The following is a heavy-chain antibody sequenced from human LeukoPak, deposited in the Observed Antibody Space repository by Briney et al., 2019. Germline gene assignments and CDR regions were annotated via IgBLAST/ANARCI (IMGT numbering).Heavy chain of an antibody. V-gene: IGHV3-20*04. CDR1: GFTFEDYG. J-gene: IGHJ6*03. Sequence: GGSLRLSCAASGFTFEDYGMSCGRQALGKGREWVSGINWNGGSTGYADSVKGRFTISRDNAKNSLYLQMNSLRAEDTALYYCARVRGDYLYYMDVWGKGTTVTVSS. CDR2: INWNGGST. CDR3: ARVRGDYLYYMDV.